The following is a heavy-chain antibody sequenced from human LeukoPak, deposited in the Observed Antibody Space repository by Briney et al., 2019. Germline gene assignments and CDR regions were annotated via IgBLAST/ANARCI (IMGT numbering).Heavy chain of an antibody. CDR1: GYTFTGYY. CDR2: IIPNSGGT. Sequence: ASVKVSCKASGYTFTGYYMHWVRQAPGQGLEWMGWIIPNSGGTNYAQKFQGRVTMTRDTSISTAYMELSRLRSDDTAVYYCARGVPAAMVDFGFDPWGQGTLVTVSS. CDR3: ARGVPAAMVDFGFDP. D-gene: IGHD2-2*01. J-gene: IGHJ5*02. V-gene: IGHV1-2*02.